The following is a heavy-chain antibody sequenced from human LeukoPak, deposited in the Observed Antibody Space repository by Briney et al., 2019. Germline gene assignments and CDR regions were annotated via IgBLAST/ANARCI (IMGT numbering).Heavy chain of an antibody. J-gene: IGHJ4*02. V-gene: IGHV4-59*08. CDR1: DDSISSYY. Sequence: SETLSLTCTVSDDSISSYYWSWIRQPPGKGLEWIGYIYYSGSTNYNPSLKSRVTISIDTSKKHFSLKLSSVTAADTAVYYCARLLQVGSTVFDYWGQGTLVTVS. D-gene: IGHD1-26*01. CDR2: IYYSGST. CDR3: ARLLQVGSTVFDY.